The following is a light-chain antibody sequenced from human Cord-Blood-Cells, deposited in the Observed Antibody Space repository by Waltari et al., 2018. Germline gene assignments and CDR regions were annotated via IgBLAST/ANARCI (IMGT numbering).Light chain of an antibody. CDR2: KAS. J-gene: IGKJ1*01. Sequence: DIQMTQSPSILSASVGDRVTITSRASQSISSWLAWYQQKPGKAPKLLIYKASSLESGVPSRFSGIGSGTEFTLTISSLQPDDFATYYCQQYNSYSTFGQGTKVEIK. CDR3: QQYNSYST. CDR1: QSISSW. V-gene: IGKV1-5*03.